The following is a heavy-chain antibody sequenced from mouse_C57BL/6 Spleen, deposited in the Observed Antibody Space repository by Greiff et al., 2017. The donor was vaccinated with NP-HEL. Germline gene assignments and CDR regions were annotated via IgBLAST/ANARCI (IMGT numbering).Heavy chain of an antibody. V-gene: IGHV5-17*01. Sequence: EVRLVESGGGLVKPGGSLKLSCAASGFTFSDYGMHWVRQAPEKGLEWVAYISSGSSTIYYADTVKGRFTISRDNAKNTLFLQMTSLRSEDTAMYYCARTTVVARGDAMDYWGQGTSVTVSS. D-gene: IGHD1-1*01. CDR1: GFTFSDYG. CDR3: ARTTVVARGDAMDY. CDR2: ISSGSSTI. J-gene: IGHJ4*01.